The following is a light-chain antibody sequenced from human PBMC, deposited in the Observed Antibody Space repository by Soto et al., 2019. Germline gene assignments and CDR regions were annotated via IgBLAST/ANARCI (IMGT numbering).Light chain of an antibody. CDR3: TSYRRGPLYL. CDR1: SSDVGDSTY. J-gene: IGLJ1*01. V-gene: IGLV2-14*03. Sequence: QSALTQPASVSGSPGQSITVSCTGISSDVGDSTYDSWYQQHPGKAPRLIISDVNNRPSGVSPRFSGSKSGNTASLTISGLQAEDEAHYFCTSYRRGPLYLFGNGTKLTVL. CDR2: DVN.